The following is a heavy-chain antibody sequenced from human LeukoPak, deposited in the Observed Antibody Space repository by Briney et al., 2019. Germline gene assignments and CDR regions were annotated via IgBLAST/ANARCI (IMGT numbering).Heavy chain of an antibody. Sequence: SETLSLTCTVSGDSISHFYWSWIRQPPGKGLEWIGSMYHSGSTYYNPPLKSRVTISEDTSKNQFSLKLRSVTAADTAVYYCARGPRFGELLWHWFDPWGQGTLVTVSS. CDR1: GDSISHFY. CDR3: ARGPRFGELLWHWFDP. CDR2: MYHSGST. V-gene: IGHV4-38-2*02. D-gene: IGHD3-10*01. J-gene: IGHJ5*02.